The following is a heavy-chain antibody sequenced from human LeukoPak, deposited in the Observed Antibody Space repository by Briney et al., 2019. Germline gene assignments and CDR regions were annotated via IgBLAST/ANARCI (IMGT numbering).Heavy chain of an antibody. Sequence: GGSLRLSCAASGFTFSSYAMSWVRQAPGKGLEWVSSISSSSSYIYYADSVKGRFTISRDNAKNSLYLQMNSLRAEDTAVYYCARGGYDFWSGPGGAFDIWGQGTMVTVSS. CDR3: ARGGYDFWSGPGGAFDI. J-gene: IGHJ3*02. CDR1: GFTFSSYA. CDR2: ISSSSSYI. V-gene: IGHV3-21*01. D-gene: IGHD3-3*01.